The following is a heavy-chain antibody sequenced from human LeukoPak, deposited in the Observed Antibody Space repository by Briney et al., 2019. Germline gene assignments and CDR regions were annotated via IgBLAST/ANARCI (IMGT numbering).Heavy chain of an antibody. J-gene: IGHJ4*02. CDR1: GYTFTGYY. V-gene: IGHV1-2*02. CDR2: INPNSGGT. D-gene: IGHD3-22*01. Sequence: ASVKVSCKASGYTFTGYYMHWVRQAPGQGLEWIGWINPNSGGTNYAQKFQGRVTMTRDTSISTAYMELSRLRSDDTAVYYCARDSDDSSGYYYNYWGQGTLVTVSS. CDR3: ARDSDDSSGYYYNY.